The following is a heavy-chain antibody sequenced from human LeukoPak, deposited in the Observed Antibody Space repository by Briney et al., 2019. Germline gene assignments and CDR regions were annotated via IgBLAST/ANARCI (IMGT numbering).Heavy chain of an antibody. CDR1: GGSISSSSYY. J-gene: IGHJ4*02. D-gene: IGHD3-22*01. V-gene: IGHV4-39*07. Sequence: SETLSLTCTVPGGSISSSSYYWGWIRQPPGKGLEWIGSIYYSGSTYYNPSLKSRITISVDTSKNQFSLKLSSVTAADTAVYYCARGPYYYDNSGYYYWGQGTLVTVSS. CDR3: ARGPYYYDNSGYYY. CDR2: IYYSGST.